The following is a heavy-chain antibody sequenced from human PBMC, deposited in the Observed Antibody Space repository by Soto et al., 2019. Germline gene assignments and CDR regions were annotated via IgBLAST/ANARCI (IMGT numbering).Heavy chain of an antibody. V-gene: IGHV4-59*08. J-gene: IGHJ5*02. Sequence: PSETLSLTCTVSGGSITSYNWNWLRQPPGKALEWIGYVYNSGSTNYNPSLKSRVTISVDTSKNQFSLKLSSVTAADTAVYYCARHGYSGYDWEHNWFDPWGQGTLVTVSS. D-gene: IGHD5-12*01. CDR2: VYNSGST. CDR3: ARHGYSGYDWEHNWFDP. CDR1: GGSITSYN.